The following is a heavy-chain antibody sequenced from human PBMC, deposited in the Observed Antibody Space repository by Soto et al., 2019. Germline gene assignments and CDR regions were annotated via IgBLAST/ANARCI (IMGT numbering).Heavy chain of an antibody. CDR1: GGSISSGFYY. CDR3: ARGSYYDSSGYYGP. J-gene: IGHJ5*02. Sequence: SETLSLTCTVSGGSISSGFYYWSWIRQHPGKGLEWIGYIYYSGSTYYNPSLKSRVTISVDTSKNQFSLKLSSVTAADTAVYYCARGSYYDSSGYYGPWGQGTLVTVSS. D-gene: IGHD3-22*01. CDR2: IYYSGST. V-gene: IGHV4-31*03.